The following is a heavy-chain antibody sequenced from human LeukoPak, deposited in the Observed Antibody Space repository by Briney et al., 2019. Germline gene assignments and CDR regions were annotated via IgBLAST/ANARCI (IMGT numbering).Heavy chain of an antibody. CDR1: GFTFSSYA. D-gene: IGHD5-18*01. J-gene: IGHJ4*02. CDR2: ISRNGGST. V-gene: IGHV3-23*01. Sequence: PGGSLRLSCAASGFTFSSYAMSWVRQAPGKGLEWVSAISRNGGSTYYADSVKGRFTISRDNSKNTLYLQMNSLRAEDTAVYYCAKHFGSSYGYYAYWGQGTLVTVSS. CDR3: AKHFGSSYGYYAY.